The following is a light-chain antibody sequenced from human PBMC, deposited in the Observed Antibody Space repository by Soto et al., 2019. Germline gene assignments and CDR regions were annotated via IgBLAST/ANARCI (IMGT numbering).Light chain of an antibody. Sequence: EIVMTQSPATLSVSPGERATLSCRASQSVDSKLAWYQQKPGQAPRLLIYGASTRATGFPARFSGSGSGTEFTLTVSSLQSEDFAVYYCQQYKNWPPITFGQGTDWRL. CDR3: QQYKNWPPIT. CDR1: QSVDSK. J-gene: IGKJ5*01. CDR2: GAS. V-gene: IGKV3-15*01.